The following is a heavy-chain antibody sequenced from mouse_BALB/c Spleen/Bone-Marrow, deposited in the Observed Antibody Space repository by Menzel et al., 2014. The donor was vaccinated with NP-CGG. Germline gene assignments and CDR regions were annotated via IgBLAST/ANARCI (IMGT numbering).Heavy chain of an antibody. Sequence: VQLQQSGAEQVRPGTSVKVSCKAAGYAFTYYLIDWIKQRPGQRPGQGREWIGVINPGTGGTNYNERFKGRATLTADNSSSAAYMQLSSLTSDDSAVYFCARRPWFAYWGQGTLVTVSA. V-gene: IGHV1-54*01. CDR1: GYAFTYYL. CDR2: INPGTGGT. J-gene: IGHJ3*01. CDR3: ARRPWFAY.